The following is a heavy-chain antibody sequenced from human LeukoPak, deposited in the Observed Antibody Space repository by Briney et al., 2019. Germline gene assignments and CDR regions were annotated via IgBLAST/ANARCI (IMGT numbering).Heavy chain of an antibody. CDR2: ISESGDTP. CDR3: AQLLDDNPIRWYSGL. Sequence: GGSLRLSCTASGFTFSSYALSWVRQAPGKGPEWVSSISESGDTPYYADSVKGLFTISRDNSKNTLYLQMSSLRAEDTAVYYCAQLLDDNPIRWYSGLWGRGTLVTVSS. D-gene: IGHD1-14*01. V-gene: IGHV3-23*01. J-gene: IGHJ2*01. CDR1: GFTFSSYA.